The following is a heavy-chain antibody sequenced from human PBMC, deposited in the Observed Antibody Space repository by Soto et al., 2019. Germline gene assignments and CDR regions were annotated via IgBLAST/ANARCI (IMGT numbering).Heavy chain of an antibody. Sequence: SETLYLTCTVSGGSISSGGYYWSWIRQHPGKGLEWIGYIYYSGSTYYNPSLKSRVTISVDTSKNQFSLKLSSVTAADTAVYYCARVGGIPTDYGMDVWGQGTTVTVSS. J-gene: IGHJ6*02. CDR2: IYYSGST. V-gene: IGHV4-31*03. D-gene: IGHD2-15*01. CDR3: ARVGGIPTDYGMDV. CDR1: GGSISSGGYY.